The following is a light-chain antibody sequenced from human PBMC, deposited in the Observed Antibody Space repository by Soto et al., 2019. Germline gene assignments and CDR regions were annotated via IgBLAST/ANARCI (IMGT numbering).Light chain of an antibody. CDR2: KAS. Sequence: DIEMTQSPSTLSASVGDRVTITCRASQSITIWLAWYQQKPGKAPKLLIYKASNLQDGVPSRFSGSGSGTEFTLTISTLQPDDFATYYCQQYSTFSPYTFGQGTKLEIK. J-gene: IGKJ2*01. CDR1: QSITIW. CDR3: QQYSTFSPYT. V-gene: IGKV1-5*03.